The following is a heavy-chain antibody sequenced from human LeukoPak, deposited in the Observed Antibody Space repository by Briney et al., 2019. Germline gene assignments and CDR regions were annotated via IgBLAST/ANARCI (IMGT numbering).Heavy chain of an antibody. CDR3: AKIPYGDYVLDYYYYMDV. CDR2: IRYDGSKK. CDR1: GFIFSSHA. Sequence: PGRSLRLSCAASGFIFSSHAMYWVRQAPGKGLEWVAFIRYDGSKKFYADSVKGRFTISRDNSKNTLYLQMYSLRAEDTAVYYCAKIPYGDYVLDYYYYMDVWGKGTTVTIS. D-gene: IGHD4-17*01. J-gene: IGHJ6*03. V-gene: IGHV3-30*02.